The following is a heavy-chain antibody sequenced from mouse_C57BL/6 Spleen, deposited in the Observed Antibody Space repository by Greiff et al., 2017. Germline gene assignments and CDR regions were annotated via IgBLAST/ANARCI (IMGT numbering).Heavy chain of an antibody. J-gene: IGHJ1*03. CDR1: GYAFSSSW. V-gene: IGHV1-82*01. Sequence: QVQLQQSGPELVKPGASVKISCKASGYAFSSSWMNWVKQRPGKGLEWIGRIYPGDGDTNYNGKFKGKATLTADKSSSTACMQLSSLTSEDSAVYFCANDYDYAHWYFDVWGTGTTVTVSS. CDR3: ANDYDYAHWYFDV. D-gene: IGHD2-4*01. CDR2: IYPGDGDT.